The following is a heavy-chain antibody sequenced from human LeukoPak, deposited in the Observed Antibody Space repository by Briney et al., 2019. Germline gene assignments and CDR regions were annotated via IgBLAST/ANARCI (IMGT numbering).Heavy chain of an antibody. D-gene: IGHD3-22*01. CDR2: ISGSGGST. Sequence: SGGSLRLSCAASGFTFSSYAMSWVRKAPGKGLEWVSAISGSGGSTYYADSVKGRFTISRDNSKNTLYLQMNSLRAEDTAVYYCAKDHGSMIVVVITPFDYWGQGTLVTVSS. J-gene: IGHJ4*02. CDR1: GFTFSSYA. CDR3: AKDHGSMIVVVITPFDY. V-gene: IGHV3-23*01.